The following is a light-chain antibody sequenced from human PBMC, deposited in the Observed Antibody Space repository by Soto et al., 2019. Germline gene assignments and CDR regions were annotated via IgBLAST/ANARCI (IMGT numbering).Light chain of an antibody. J-gene: IGLJ1*01. Sequence: QSVLTQPPSVSGAPGQRVTISCTGSSSNIGAGYDVHWYQQLPGTAPKLLIYGNSNRPSGVPDRFSGSKSGTSASLAITGLQAEDEADYYCQSYDRSLSVYVFGTGTKLTV. V-gene: IGLV1-40*01. CDR1: SSNIGAGYD. CDR2: GNS. CDR3: QSYDRSLSVYV.